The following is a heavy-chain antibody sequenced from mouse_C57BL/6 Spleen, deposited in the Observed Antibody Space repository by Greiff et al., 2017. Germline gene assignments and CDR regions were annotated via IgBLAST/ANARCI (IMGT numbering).Heavy chain of an antibody. V-gene: IGHV5-9-1*02. Sequence: EVQLVESGEGLVKPGGSLKLSCAASGFTFSSYAMSWVRQTPEKRLEWVAYISSGGDYIYYADTVKGRFTISRDNARNTLYLQMSSLKSEDTAMYCCTGGGGGGYSYYFDDWGQGTTLTVSS. J-gene: IGHJ2*01. CDR3: TGGGGGGYSYYFDD. D-gene: IGHD2-12*01. CDR2: ISSGGDYI. CDR1: GFTFSSYA.